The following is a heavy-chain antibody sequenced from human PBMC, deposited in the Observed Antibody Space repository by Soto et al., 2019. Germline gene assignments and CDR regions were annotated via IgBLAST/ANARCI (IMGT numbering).Heavy chain of an antibody. D-gene: IGHD2-8*01. CDR1: GFTFSSYW. V-gene: IGHV3-74*01. CDR3: AREGMGFSNWFDP. Sequence: PGGSLRLSCAASGFTFSSYWMHWVRQAPGKGLVWVSRMNSDGSDTYYADSVKGRFTISRDNARNTVYLQMNSLGVEDTAVYYCAREGMGFSNWFDPRGQGTLVTVSS. CDR2: MNSDGSDT. J-gene: IGHJ5*02.